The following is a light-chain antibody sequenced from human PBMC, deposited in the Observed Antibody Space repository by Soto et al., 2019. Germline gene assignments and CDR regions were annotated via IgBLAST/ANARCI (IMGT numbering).Light chain of an antibody. CDR2: DVS. V-gene: IGLV2-14*01. CDR3: CSSTSSSTRLYA. Sequence: QSVLTQPASVSGSPGQSITISCTGTSSDVGGYNYVSWYQQHPGKAPKLLIYDVSNRPSGVSNRFSGSKSGNTASLTISGLQAEDEADYYCCSSTSSSTRLYAFRTGTKVPVL. CDR1: SSDVGGYNY. J-gene: IGLJ1*01.